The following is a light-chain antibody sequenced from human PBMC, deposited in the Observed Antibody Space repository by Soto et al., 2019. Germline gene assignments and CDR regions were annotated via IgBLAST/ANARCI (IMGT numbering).Light chain of an antibody. CDR1: RGIGAG. V-gene: IGKV1-12*01. CDR3: QQANSFPRT. CDR2: AAS. Sequence: FQMTRPPSSVFALLEAEATTIFRGIRGIGAGLAWYQRKPGKAPKLLIYAASSLQSGVPSRFSGSGSGTDFTLTISSLQPEDFATYYCQQANSFPRTFGGGTKVEIK. J-gene: IGKJ4*01.